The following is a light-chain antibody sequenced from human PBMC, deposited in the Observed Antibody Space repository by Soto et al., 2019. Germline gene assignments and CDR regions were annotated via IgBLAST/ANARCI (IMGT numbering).Light chain of an antibody. CDR3: SSYTSSSPYV. V-gene: IGLV2-14*03. J-gene: IGLJ1*01. CDR2: DVS. Sequence: QSVLTQPASVSGSPGQSITISCTGTISDVGGYNYVSWYQQHPGKAPKLMIFDVSNRPSGVSNRFSGSKSGYTASLTISGLQAEDEADYYCSSYTSSSPYVFGTGTKVTVL. CDR1: ISDVGGYNY.